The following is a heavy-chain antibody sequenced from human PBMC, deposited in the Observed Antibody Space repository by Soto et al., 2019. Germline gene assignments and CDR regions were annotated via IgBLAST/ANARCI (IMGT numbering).Heavy chain of an antibody. D-gene: IGHD2-21*02. Sequence: QVQLVQSGAEVKKPGSSVKVSCKASGGTFRNNAISWVRQAPGQGLEWMGGIIPVFGTTNYAQKLQGRVTVTADDSTSTANMELTSLSSEDTAMYYCARRRGDCYSSWWYFDYWGQGTLVTVSS. CDR1: GGTFRNNA. CDR3: ARRRGDCYSSWWYFDY. V-gene: IGHV1-69*12. CDR2: IIPVFGTT. J-gene: IGHJ4*02.